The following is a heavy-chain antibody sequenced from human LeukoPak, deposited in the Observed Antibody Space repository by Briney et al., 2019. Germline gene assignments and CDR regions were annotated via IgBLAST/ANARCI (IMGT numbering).Heavy chain of an antibody. CDR3: ARDGELRYFDWFEDILGNAYHYFDY. Sequence: GASVKVSCKASGYTFTSYYMHWVRQAPGQGLEWVGIINPSGGSTSYAQKFQGRVTMTRDTSTSTVYMELSSLRSEDTAVYYCARDGELRYFDWFEDILGNAYHYFDYWGQGTLVTVSS. J-gene: IGHJ4*02. V-gene: IGHV1-46*01. CDR1: GYTFTSYY. D-gene: IGHD3-9*01. CDR2: INPSGGST.